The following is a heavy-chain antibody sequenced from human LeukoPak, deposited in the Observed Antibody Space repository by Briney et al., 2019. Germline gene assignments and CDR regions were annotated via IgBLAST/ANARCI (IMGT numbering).Heavy chain of an antibody. CDR1: GFSVRTKY. J-gene: IGHJ4*02. D-gene: IGHD2-2*01. V-gene: IGHV3-53*01. Sequence: GGSLTLSCAPSGFSVRTKYMAWLRQAPRKGLAWVSLIYASGTTYYSDSVNGRFTISRHNSKNSLDLQMDSLRAEDTAVYYCARVGGVPAAHFDYWGQGTLVTVSS. CDR3: ARVGGVPAAHFDY. CDR2: IYASGTT.